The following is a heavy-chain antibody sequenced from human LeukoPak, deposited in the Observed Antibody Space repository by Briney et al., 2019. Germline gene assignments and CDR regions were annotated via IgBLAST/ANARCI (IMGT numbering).Heavy chain of an antibody. D-gene: IGHD6-19*01. CDR3: ARSKGWYSTDAFDI. J-gene: IGHJ3*02. Sequence: GGSLRLSCAASGFTFSSHWMHWVRQAPGKGLVWVSRINGDGSNTTYADSVKGRFTISRDNAKNTLYLQMNSLRAEDTAVYHCARSKGWYSTDAFDIWGQGTMVTVSS. V-gene: IGHV3-74*03. CDR1: GFTFSSHW. CDR2: INGDGSNT.